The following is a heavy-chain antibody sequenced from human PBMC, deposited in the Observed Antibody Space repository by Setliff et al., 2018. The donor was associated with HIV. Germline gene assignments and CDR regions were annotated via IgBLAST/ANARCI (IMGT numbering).Heavy chain of an antibody. CDR3: ARGPRPVDVDYYYMDV. J-gene: IGHJ6*03. CDR1: GGSISRGSYY. V-gene: IGHV4-61*02. Sequence: SETLSLTCTVSGGSISRGSYYWSWIRQPAGKGLEWIGRLYTTEITNYIPSLKSRVTISLDTSKNQFSLRLTSVTAADTAVYYCARGPRPVDVDYYYMDVWGKGTTVTVSS. CDR2: LYTTEIT.